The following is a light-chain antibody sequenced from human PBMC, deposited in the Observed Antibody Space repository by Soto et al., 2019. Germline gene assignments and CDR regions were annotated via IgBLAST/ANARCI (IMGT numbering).Light chain of an antibody. Sequence: DIQMTQSPSSLSASGGDRVTITCQASQDIDKYLNWYQQKPGKAPKLLIYDASSLESGVPSRFSGSGSGTEFTLTISSLQPDDFATYYCQQYNSYWTFGQGTKVDI. CDR1: QDIDKY. CDR2: DAS. J-gene: IGKJ1*01. CDR3: QQYNSYWT. V-gene: IGKV1-5*01.